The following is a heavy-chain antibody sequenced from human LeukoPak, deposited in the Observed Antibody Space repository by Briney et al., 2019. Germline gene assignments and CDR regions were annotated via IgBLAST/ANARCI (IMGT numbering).Heavy chain of an antibody. V-gene: IGHV4-39*01. CDR2: IYYSGST. D-gene: IGHD3-22*01. Sequence: SETLSLTCTVSGDSMSCSSYYWGWIRQPPGKGLEWIASIYYSGSTFYNPSLRSRVTISVDKSRNRFSLKLSSVTASDTSVYYCARHGIDNYDPSAYSNWFDPWGQGTLVTVSS. J-gene: IGHJ5*01. CDR1: GDSMSCSSYY. CDR3: ARHGIDNYDPSAYSNWFDP.